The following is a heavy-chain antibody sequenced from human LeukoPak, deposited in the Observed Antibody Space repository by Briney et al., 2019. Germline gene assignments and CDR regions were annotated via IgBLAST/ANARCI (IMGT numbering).Heavy chain of an antibody. V-gene: IGHV4-38-2*02. CDR3: ARDSGSYLLPFDY. CDR2: VYHSGSS. Sequence: SETLSLTCTVSNDSIITNYYWAWIRQPPGKGLEGIGSVYHSGSSSYNASLKSRVTFSVDTSKNQFSLSLTSVTAADTAVYYCARDSGSYLLPFDYWGQGILVTVS. CDR1: NDSIITNYY. D-gene: IGHD1-26*01. J-gene: IGHJ4*02.